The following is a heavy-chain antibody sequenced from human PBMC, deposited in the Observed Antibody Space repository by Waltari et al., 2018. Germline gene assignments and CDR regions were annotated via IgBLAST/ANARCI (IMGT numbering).Heavy chain of an antibody. CDR2: IYYSGST. J-gene: IGHJ4*02. CDR3: ARAPYYYDSSGYYYNY. Sequence: QLQLQESGPGLVKPSETLSLTCTVSGGSISSSSYYWGWIRQTPGKGLEWIGSIYYSGSTYYNPSLKSLVTISVDTSKNQFSLKLSSVTAADTAVYYCARAPYYYDSSGYYYNYWGQGTLVTVSS. D-gene: IGHD3-22*01. V-gene: IGHV4-39*07. CDR1: GGSISSSSYY.